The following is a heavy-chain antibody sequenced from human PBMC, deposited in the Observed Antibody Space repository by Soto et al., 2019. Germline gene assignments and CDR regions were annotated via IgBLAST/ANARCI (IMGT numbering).Heavy chain of an antibody. CDR2: ISHDGSKR. CDR1: GFTFSDFG. CDR3: AKTATYVDGYDNTGYSSKDY. Sequence: PGGSLRLSCEVSGFTFSDFGLDWVRQAPGKGLEWVAIISHDGSKRFYADSVKGRFTISRDNSKNTLYLQMSSLRPEDTALYYCAKTATYVDGYDNTGYSSKDYWGHGTLVTVS. V-gene: IGHV3-30*18. J-gene: IGHJ4*01. D-gene: IGHD3-22*01.